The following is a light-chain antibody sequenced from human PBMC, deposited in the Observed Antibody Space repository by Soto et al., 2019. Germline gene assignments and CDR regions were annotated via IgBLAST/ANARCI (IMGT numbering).Light chain of an antibody. CDR1: RSDVGGYNY. J-gene: IGLJ3*02. CDR2: EVT. CDR3: SSITTLITGL. Sequence: QSVLTQPASVSGSLGQSITISCTGTRSDVGGYNYVSWYQHRPGKAPKLLLHEVTNRPSGVSNRVSGSKSGNTASLTISGLWPDDEADYYCSSITTLITGLFGGGTKLTVL. V-gene: IGLV2-14*01.